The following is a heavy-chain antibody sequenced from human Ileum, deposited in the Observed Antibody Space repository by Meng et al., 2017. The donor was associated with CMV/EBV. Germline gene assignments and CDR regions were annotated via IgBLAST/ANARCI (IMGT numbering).Heavy chain of an antibody. Sequence: ASVKVSCKASGYTFTCYYIHWMLRAPGHGLEWMGWLNPNTGDTNYAQKFQDRVTITRDPSTTTAYLELSRLRCDDTTVYYCARIEVAATGDYYGLDVWGKGTSVTVSS. D-gene: IGHD1-1*01. J-gene: IGHJ6*04. CDR3: ARIEVAATGDYYGLDV. CDR2: LNPNTGDT. V-gene: IGHV1-2*02. CDR1: GYTFTCYY.